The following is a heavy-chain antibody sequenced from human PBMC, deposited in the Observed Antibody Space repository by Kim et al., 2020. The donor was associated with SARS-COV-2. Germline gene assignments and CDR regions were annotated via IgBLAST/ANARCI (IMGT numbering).Heavy chain of an antibody. D-gene: IGHD2-15*01. J-gene: IGHJ4*02. CDR3: ARSPLGVVQTFDY. Sequence: SETLSLTCTVSGGSISSSSYYWGWIRQPPGKGLEWIGSIYYSGSTYYNPSLKSRVTISVDTSKNQFSLKLSSVTAADTAVYYCARSPLGVVQTFDYWGQGTLVTVSS. CDR1: GGSISSSSYY. CDR2: IYYSGST. V-gene: IGHV4-39*01.